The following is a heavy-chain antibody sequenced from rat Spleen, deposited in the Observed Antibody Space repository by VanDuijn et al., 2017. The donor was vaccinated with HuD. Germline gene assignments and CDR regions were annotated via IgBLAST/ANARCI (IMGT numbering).Heavy chain of an antibody. V-gene: IGHV5S23*01. J-gene: IGHJ2*01. CDR3: ARPGFGITTVATDYFDY. D-gene: IGHD1-3*01. CDR1: GFTFSNYA. Sequence: EVQLVESGGRLVQPGRSLKLSCAASGFTFSNYAMAWVRQAPTKGLAWVASITNSGGSTYYRDSVKGRFTISRDNAKSTLYLQMDSLRSEDTATYYCARPGFGITTVATDYFDYWGQGVMVTVSS. CDR2: ITNSGGST.